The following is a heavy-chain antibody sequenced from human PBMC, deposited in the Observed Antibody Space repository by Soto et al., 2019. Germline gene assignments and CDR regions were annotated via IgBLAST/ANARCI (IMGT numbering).Heavy chain of an antibody. CDR2: ISTDGTNI. V-gene: IGHV3-30*04. J-gene: IGHJ4*02. CDR3: ARSTMTVVVPLDN. CDR1: GFSLSDFA. D-gene: IGHD3-22*01. Sequence: PGGSLRLSCAASGFSLSDFAVHWVRQTPGKGLDWLAVISTDGTNIYYGESVKGRFTISRDNSKNTVFLEMNSLGTEDTAFYYCARSTMTVVVPLDNWGQGTLVTVSS.